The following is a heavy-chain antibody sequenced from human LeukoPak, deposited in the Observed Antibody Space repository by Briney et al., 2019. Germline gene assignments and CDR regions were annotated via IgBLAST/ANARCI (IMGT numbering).Heavy chain of an antibody. V-gene: IGHV3-21*06. D-gene: IGHD3-9*01. CDR3: AREYYGFLTGHDPHFDS. Sequence: TGGSLRLSCAASGFTFSSHTMNWVRQAPGKGLEWVSSISGRGEYKYYADSGKGRFTISRDNAKNSLYLQVNNLRAEDTAVYYCAREYYGFLTGHDPHFDSWGQGTLVTVSS. J-gene: IGHJ4*02. CDR2: ISGRGEYK. CDR1: GFTFSSHT.